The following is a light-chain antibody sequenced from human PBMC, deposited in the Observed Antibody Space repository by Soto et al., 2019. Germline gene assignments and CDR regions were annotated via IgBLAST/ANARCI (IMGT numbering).Light chain of an antibody. V-gene: IGKV3D-20*01. CDR2: DAS. CDR1: QSVSSNY. J-gene: IGKJ2*01. Sequence: EIVLTQSPATLSLSPGERATLSCGASQSVSSNYLAWYQQKPGLAPRLLIYDASSRATGITDRFSGSGSGTEFNLNISRMKHEDFAVYYCQTYGSSPYPFGQGTKLEIK. CDR3: QTYGSSPYP.